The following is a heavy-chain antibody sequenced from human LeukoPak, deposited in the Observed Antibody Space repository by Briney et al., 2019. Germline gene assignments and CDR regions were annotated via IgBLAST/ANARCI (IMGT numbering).Heavy chain of an antibody. CDR3: ARFPDDFDY. Sequence: GGSLRLSCAASGFTFSSYAMHWVRQAPGKGLEWVAVISYDGSNKYYADSVKGRFTISRDNSKNTLYLQMNSLRAEDTAVYYCARFPDDFDYWGQGTLVTVSS. CDR1: GFTFSSYA. J-gene: IGHJ4*02. V-gene: IGHV3-30*04. CDR2: ISYDGSNK.